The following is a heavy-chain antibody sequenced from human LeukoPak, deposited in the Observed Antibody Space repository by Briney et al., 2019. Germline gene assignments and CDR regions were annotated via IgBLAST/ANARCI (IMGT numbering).Heavy chain of an antibody. V-gene: IGHV3-9*01. CDR3: ARVYGFWSVYYYYYMDV. CDR1: GFTFDDYA. J-gene: IGHJ6*03. Sequence: GGSLRLSCAASGFTFDDYAMHWVRQAPGKGLEWVSGISWNSGSIGYADSVKGRFTISRDNSKNTLYLQMNSLRAEDTAVYYCARVYGFWSVYYYYYMDVWGKGTTVTVSS. CDR2: ISWNSGSI. D-gene: IGHD3-3*01.